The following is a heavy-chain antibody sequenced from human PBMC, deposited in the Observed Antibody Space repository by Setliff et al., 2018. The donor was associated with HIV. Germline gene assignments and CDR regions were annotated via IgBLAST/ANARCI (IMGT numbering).Heavy chain of an antibody. J-gene: IGHJ6*03. D-gene: IGHD5-12*01. CDR2: ISTSGST. CDR3: ARGVIDTAYDYLEIFNYNYMDV. CDR1: GGSISSYY. Sequence: PSETLSLTCTVSGGSISSYYWCWFRQPAGKGLAWIGHISTSGSTNYNPALKSRVTISVDTPKKHFSLKLTSVTAADTAVYFCARGVIDTAYDYLEIFNYNYMDVWGKGTTVTVSS. V-gene: IGHV4-4*07.